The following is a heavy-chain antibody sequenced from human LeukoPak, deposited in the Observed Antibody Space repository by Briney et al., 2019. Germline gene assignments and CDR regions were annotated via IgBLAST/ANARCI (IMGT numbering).Heavy chain of an antibody. CDR2: IYHSGST. Sequence: SETLSPTCAVSGYSISSGYYWGWIRQPPGKGLEWIGSIYHSGSTYYNPSLKSRVTISVDTSKNQFSLKLSSVTAADTAVYYCARLSYNWFDPWGQGTLVTVSS. CDR3: ARLSYNWFDP. CDR1: GYSISSGYY. J-gene: IGHJ5*02. V-gene: IGHV4-38-2*01.